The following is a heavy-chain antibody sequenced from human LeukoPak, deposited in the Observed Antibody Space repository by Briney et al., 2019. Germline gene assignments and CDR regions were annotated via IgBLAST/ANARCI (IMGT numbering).Heavy chain of an antibody. V-gene: IGHV3-30*01. J-gene: IGHJ4*02. D-gene: IGHD3-10*01. CDR3: ARDSTYYYDSGSSGPHYFDN. CDR1: GFTFSNYA. CDR2: ISSGGTYE. Sequence: GGSLRLSCAASGFTFSNYAMHWVRQAPGKGLEWVSLISSGGTYEYYADSAKGRFTISRDNFKNTLYLQLNSLRAEDTAVYYCARDSTYYYDSGSSGPHYFDNWGQGTLVTVSS.